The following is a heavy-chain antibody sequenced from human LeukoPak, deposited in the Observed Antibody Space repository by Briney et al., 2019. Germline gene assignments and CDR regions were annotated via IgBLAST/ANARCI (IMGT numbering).Heavy chain of an antibody. CDR1: GFTFSSYS. J-gene: IGHJ6*04. D-gene: IGHD2-15*01. CDR2: ISSSSSYI. V-gene: IGHV3-21*01. Sequence: PGGSLRLSCAASGFTFSSYSMNWVRQAPGKGLEWVSSISSSSSYIYYADSVKGRFTISRDNAKNSLYLQMNSLRAEDTPVYYCARIRLGYCSGGSCYSKYYYYGMDVWGKGTTVTVSS. CDR3: ARIRLGYCSGGSCYSKYYYYGMDV.